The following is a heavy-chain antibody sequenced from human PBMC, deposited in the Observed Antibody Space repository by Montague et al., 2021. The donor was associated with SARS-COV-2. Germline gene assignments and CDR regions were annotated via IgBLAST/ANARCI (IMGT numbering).Heavy chain of an antibody. CDR1: GGSFSGYY. D-gene: IGHD2-2*01. J-gene: IGHJ6*02. CDR3: ARGFRSLVPAVLGVAFYYYFDMDV. CDR2: INHSGST. Sequence: SETLSLTCAVYGGSFSGYYWSWIRQPPGKGLEWIGEINHSGSTNYNPSLKSRVTISVDTSKNQFSLKLSSVTAADTAVYFCARGFRSLVPAVLGVAFYYYFDMDVWGQGTLVTVSS. V-gene: IGHV4-34*01.